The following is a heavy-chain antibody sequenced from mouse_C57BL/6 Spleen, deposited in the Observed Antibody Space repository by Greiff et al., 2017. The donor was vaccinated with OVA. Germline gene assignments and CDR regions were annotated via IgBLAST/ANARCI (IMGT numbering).Heavy chain of an antibody. CDR1: GFTFSSYG. CDR3: ASHYGSSYDWFAY. CDR2: ISSGGSYT. J-gene: IGHJ3*01. Sequence: EVKVVESGGDLVKPGGSLKLSCAASGFTFSSYGMSWVRQTPDKRLEWVATISSGGSYTYYPDSVKGRFTITRDNAKNTLYLQMSSLKSEDTAMYYGASHYGSSYDWFAYWGQGTLVTVSA. V-gene: IGHV5-6*01. D-gene: IGHD1-1*01.